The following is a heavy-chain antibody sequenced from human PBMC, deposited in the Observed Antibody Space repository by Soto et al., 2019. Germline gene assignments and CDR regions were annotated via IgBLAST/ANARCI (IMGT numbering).Heavy chain of an antibody. Sequence: QVHLVQSGAEVKKPGASVKVSCRTSGYTFTNNVIHWVRQAPGQRLEWIGWVNAGNDNTKWSREFRGRLTLTKDTSATTAYMELSSLTPEDTAIYSCAREVPYGYSRFDYWGQGTLVTVSS. J-gene: IGHJ4*02. V-gene: IGHV1-3*01. CDR1: GYTFTNNV. CDR2: VNAGNDNT. CDR3: AREVPYGYSRFDY. D-gene: IGHD5-18*01.